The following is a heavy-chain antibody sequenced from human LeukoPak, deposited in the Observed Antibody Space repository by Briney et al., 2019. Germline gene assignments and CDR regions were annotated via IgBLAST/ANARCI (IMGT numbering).Heavy chain of an antibody. CDR2: ISSSSSYI. CDR3: ARDPSSDIAAAGTNGVY. CDR1: GFTFSSYS. J-gene: IGHJ4*02. Sequence: GGSLRLSCAASGFTFSSYSMNWVRQAPGKGLEWVSSISSSSSYIYYADSVKGRFTISRDNAKNSLYPQMNSLRAEDTAVYYCARDPSSDIAAAGTNGVYWGQGTLVTVSS. D-gene: IGHD6-13*01. V-gene: IGHV3-21*01.